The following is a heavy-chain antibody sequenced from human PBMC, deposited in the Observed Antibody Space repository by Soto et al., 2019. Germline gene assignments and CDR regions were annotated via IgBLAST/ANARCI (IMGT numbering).Heavy chain of an antibody. D-gene: IGHD3-22*01. CDR1: GFTFSSYG. J-gene: IGHJ4*02. Sequence: PGGSLRLSCAASGFTFSSYGMHWVRQAPGKGLEWVAVIWYDGSNKYYADSVKGRFTISRDNSKNTLYLQMNSLRAEDTAVYYCAREDYYYDSSGSSYYFDYWGQGTLVTVSS. CDR3: AREDYYYDSSGSSYYFDY. V-gene: IGHV3-33*01. CDR2: IWYDGSNK.